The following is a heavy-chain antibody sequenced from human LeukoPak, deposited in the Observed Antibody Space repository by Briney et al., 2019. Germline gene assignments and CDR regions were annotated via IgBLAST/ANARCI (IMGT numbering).Heavy chain of an antibody. CDR1: GGSINSYY. D-gene: IGHD1-26*01. Sequence: SETLSLTCTVSGGSINSYYWSWIRQPPGKALEWIGYIYYSGSTNYNPSLKSRVTISVDTSKNQFSLKLSSVTAADTAVYYCARDPAPRIVGAAHYFDYWGQGTLVTVSS. CDR2: IYYSGST. V-gene: IGHV4-59*01. CDR3: ARDPAPRIVGAAHYFDY. J-gene: IGHJ4*02.